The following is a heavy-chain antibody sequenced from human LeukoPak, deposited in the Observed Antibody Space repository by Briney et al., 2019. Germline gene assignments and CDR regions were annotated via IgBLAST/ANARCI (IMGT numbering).Heavy chain of an antibody. CDR3: ARGIGYSYVIDY. Sequence: ETLSLTCAVYGGSFSGYYWSWIRQPPGKGLEWIGEINHSGSTNYNPSLKSRVTISVDTSKNQFSLKLSSVTAADTAVYYCARGIGYSYVIDYWGQGTLVTVSS. CDR1: GGSFSGYY. J-gene: IGHJ4*02. D-gene: IGHD5-18*01. CDR2: INHSGST. V-gene: IGHV4-34*01.